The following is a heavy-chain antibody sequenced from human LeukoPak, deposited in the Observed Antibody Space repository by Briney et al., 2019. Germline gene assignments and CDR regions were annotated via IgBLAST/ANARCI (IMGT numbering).Heavy chain of an antibody. CDR2: ITSSRIYI. CDR3: ARGTVTPPYYYYMDV. V-gene: IGHV3-21*01. CDR1: GFTFSTYS. J-gene: IGHJ6*03. D-gene: IGHD4-17*01. Sequence: GGSLRLSCAASGFTFSTYSMIWVRQAPGKGLEWVSSITSSRIYIYYADSVKGRFTISRDNAKNSLYLQMNSLRAEDTAVYYCARGTVTPPYYYYMDVWGKGTTVTVSS.